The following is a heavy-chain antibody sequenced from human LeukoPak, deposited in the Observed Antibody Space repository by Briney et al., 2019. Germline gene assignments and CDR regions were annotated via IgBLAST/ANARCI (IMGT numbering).Heavy chain of an antibody. V-gene: IGHV5-51*01. CDR1: GYSFTSYW. Sequence: GESLKISCKGSGYSFTSYWIGWVRQMPGKGLEWMGIIYPGDSDTRYSPSFQGQVTISADKSISTAYLQWGSLKASDTAMYYCATTTVAARDIHYYYYGMDVWGQGTTVTVSS. D-gene: IGHD2-15*01. J-gene: IGHJ6*02. CDR3: ATTTVAARDIHYYYYGMDV. CDR2: IYPGDSDT.